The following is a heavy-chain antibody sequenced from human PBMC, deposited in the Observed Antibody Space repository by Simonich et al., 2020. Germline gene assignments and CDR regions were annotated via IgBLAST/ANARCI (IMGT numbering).Heavy chain of an antibody. J-gene: IGHJ3*02. Sequence: HLHLQESGPGLVKPSETLSLTCTVSGGSISSSSYYWGWILQPPGKGLEWIVSSYYSARTYYNPSLKSRVTISEDTSKNQFSLKLSSVTAADTAVYYCARHAGFAFDIWGQGTMVTVSP. V-gene: IGHV4-39*01. CDR1: GGSISSSSYY. D-gene: IGHD6-13*01. CDR3: ARHAGFAFDI. CDR2: SYYSART.